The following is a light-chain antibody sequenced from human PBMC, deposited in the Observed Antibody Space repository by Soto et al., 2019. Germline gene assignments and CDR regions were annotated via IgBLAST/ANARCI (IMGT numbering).Light chain of an antibody. Sequence: QPALTQPASVSGSPGQSITISCTGTSSDVGSYNLVSWYQQHPGKAPKLMIYEVSKRPSGVSNRFSGSKSGNTASLTISGLQAEDEADYYCCSYAGSSIHVVFGGGTKLTVL. J-gene: IGLJ2*01. V-gene: IGLV2-23*02. CDR1: SSDVGSYNL. CDR3: CSYAGSSIHVV. CDR2: EVS.